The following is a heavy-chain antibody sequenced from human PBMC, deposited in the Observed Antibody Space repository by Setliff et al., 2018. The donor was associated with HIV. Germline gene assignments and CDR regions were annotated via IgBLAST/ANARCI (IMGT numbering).Heavy chain of an antibody. CDR1: GGSFSDFY. Sequence: SSETLSLTCAVFGGSFSDFYWSWIRQPPGKGLEWIGEISYSGSTVYNPSLKSRVTMSVDASKNLVSLNLNSVTAADTAVYYCARGSRQLTIFGVVFKTNYYFMDVWGKGTAVTVSS. V-gene: IGHV4-34*01. CDR3: ARGSRQLTIFGVVFKTNYYFMDV. J-gene: IGHJ6*03. CDR2: ISYSGST. D-gene: IGHD3-3*01.